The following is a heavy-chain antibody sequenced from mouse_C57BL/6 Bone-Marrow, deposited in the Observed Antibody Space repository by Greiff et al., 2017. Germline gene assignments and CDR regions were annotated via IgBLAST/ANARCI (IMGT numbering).Heavy chain of an antibody. CDR3: ARERALRPYYFDY. CDR1: GYTFTSYW. Sequence: VQLQQSGAELAKPGASVKLSCKASGYTFTSYWMHWVKQRPGQGLEWIGYINPSSGYTKYNQKFKDKATLTADKSSSTAYMQLSSLTYEDSAVYYCARERALRPYYFDYWGQGTTLTVSS. V-gene: IGHV1-7*01. CDR2: INPSSGYT. D-gene: IGHD1-2*01. J-gene: IGHJ2*01.